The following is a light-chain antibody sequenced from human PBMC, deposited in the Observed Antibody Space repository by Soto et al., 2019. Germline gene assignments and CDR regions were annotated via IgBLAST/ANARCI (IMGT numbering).Light chain of an antibody. J-gene: IGLJ2*01. CDR1: SSNIGNNY. CDR2: DNN. CDR3: GTWDSSLSCVK. V-gene: IGLV1-51*01. Sequence: QSVMTQPPSVSAAPGQKVTISCSGSSSNIGNNYVYWYQQLPGTAPKYLIYDNNKRPSGIPDRFSGSKSDTSATLGITGLQTGDEADYYCGTWDSSLSCVKFGGGTK.